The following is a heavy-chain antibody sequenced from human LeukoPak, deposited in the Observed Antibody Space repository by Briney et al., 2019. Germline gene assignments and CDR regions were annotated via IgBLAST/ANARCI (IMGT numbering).Heavy chain of an antibody. V-gene: IGHV1-2*02. CDR3: AREESFSGGSQSLDY. Sequence: ASVKVSCKASGYTFTGYYIHWVRQAPGQGLEWMAWINPNTGDTNYARRFQGRVTMTRDTSVNTAYMELSRLRSDDTAVYFCAREESFSGGSQSLDYWGQGTLVTVSS. CDR1: GYTFTGYY. D-gene: IGHD2-15*01. J-gene: IGHJ4*02. CDR2: INPNTGDT.